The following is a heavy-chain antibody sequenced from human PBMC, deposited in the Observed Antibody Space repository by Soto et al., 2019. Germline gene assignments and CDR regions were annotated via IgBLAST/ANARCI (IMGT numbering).Heavy chain of an antibody. V-gene: IGHV3-48*01. CDR1: GFTFSSYS. D-gene: IGHD3-22*01. CDR3: ARDLSAPIVVVITAFDY. Sequence: GSLRLSCAASGFTFSSYSMNWVRQAPGKGLEWVSYISSSSSTIYYADSVKGRFTISRDNAKNSLYLQMNSLRGEDTAVYYCARDLSAPIVVVITAFDYWGQGTLVTVSS. J-gene: IGHJ4*02. CDR2: ISSSSSTI.